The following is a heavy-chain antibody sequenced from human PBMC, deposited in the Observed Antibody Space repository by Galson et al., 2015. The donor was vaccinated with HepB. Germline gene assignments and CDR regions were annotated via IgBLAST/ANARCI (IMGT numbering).Heavy chain of an antibody. V-gene: IGHV1-2*02. CDR3: ARERTSCSSTSCRSWFDP. CDR2: INANSGGT. D-gene: IGHD2-2*01. CDR1: GYTFTGYY. Sequence: SVKVSCKASGYTFTGYYMHWVRQAPGQGLEWMGWINANSGGTNYAQKFQGRVTMTRDTSISTAYMELSRLRSDDTAVYYCARERTSCSSTSCRSWFDPWGQGTLVTVSS. J-gene: IGHJ5*02.